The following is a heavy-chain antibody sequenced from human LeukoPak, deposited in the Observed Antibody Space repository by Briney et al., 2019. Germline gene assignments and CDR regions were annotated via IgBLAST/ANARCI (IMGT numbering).Heavy chain of an antibody. D-gene: IGHD3-10*01. CDR3: ARDSGTTGEVKFDP. J-gene: IGHJ5*02. Sequence: PSETLSLTCTVSSGSISSYYWSWIRQPAGTALEWIGRIYTSGTITYNPSLKSRVTMSVDTSKNQFSLKLSSVTAADTAVYYCARDSGTTGEVKFDPWGQGTLVTVSS. V-gene: IGHV4-4*07. CDR2: IYTSGTI. CDR1: SGSISSYY.